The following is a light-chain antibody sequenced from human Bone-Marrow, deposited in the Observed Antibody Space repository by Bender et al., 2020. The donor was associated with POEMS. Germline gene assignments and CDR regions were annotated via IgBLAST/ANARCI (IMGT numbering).Light chain of an antibody. V-gene: IGLV2-14*03. CDR1: STDIGGYDY. CDR3: SSYAGSNNLGV. Sequence: QSALTQPASVSGSPGQSITISCTGASTDIGGYDYVSWYQQHPGNAPKLMIWGVSHRPSGVSNRFSGSKSGNTASLTVSGLQAEDEADYFCSSYAGSNNLGVFGTGTTVTVL. CDR2: GVS. J-gene: IGLJ1*01.